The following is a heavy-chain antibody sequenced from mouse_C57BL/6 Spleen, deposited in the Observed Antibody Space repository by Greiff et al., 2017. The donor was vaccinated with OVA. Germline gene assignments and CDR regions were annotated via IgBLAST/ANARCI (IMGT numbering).Heavy chain of an antibody. Sequence: QVHVKQSGAELVRPGALVTLSCKASGYTFTDYEMHWVKQTPVHGLEWIGAIDPETGGTAYNQKFKGKAILTADKSSSTAYMELRSLTSEDSAVYYCTRGPDGYSFDYWGQGTTLTVSS. CDR2: IDPETGGT. CDR3: TRGPDGYSFDY. J-gene: IGHJ2*01. CDR1: GYTFTDYE. V-gene: IGHV1-15*01. D-gene: IGHD2-3*01.